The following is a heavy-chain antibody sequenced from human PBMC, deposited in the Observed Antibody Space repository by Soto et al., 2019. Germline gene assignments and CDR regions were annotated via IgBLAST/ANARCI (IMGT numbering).Heavy chain of an antibody. CDR3: ARVYGYCSSTSCSSAYNWFDP. V-gene: IGHV3-23*01. Sequence: EVQLLESGGGLVQPGGSLRLSCAASGFTFSSYAMSWVRQAPGKGLEWVSAISGSGGSTYYADSVKGRFTISRDNSKNTLYLQMNSLRAEDTAVYYCARVYGYCSSTSCSSAYNWFDPWGQGTLVTVSS. D-gene: IGHD2-2*01. CDR2: ISGSGGST. CDR1: GFTFSSYA. J-gene: IGHJ5*02.